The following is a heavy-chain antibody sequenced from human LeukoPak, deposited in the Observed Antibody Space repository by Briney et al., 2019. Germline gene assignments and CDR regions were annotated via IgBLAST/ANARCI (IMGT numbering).Heavy chain of an antibody. CDR3: TTDPPKDYGGPIVSGDTDY. J-gene: IGHJ4*02. D-gene: IGHD4-23*01. Sequence: PGGSLRLSCAASGFTFSNAWMSWVRQAPGKGLEWVGRIKSKTDGGTTDYAAPVKGRFTISRDDSKNTLYLQMNSPKTEDTAVYYCTTDPPKDYGGPIVSGDTDYWGQGTLVTVSS. CDR1: GFTFSNAW. V-gene: IGHV3-15*01. CDR2: IKSKTDGGTT.